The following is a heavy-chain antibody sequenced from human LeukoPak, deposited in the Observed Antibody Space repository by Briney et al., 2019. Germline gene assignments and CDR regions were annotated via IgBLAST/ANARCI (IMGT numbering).Heavy chain of an antibody. CDR2: IIPIFGTA. CDR1: GGTFSSYA. J-gene: IGHJ4*02. CDR3: ARDKPGYSSSWYAYYFDY. D-gene: IGHD6-13*01. Sequence: SVKVSCKASGGTFSSYAISWVRQAPGQGLEWMGGIIPIFGTANYAQKFQGRVTITADESTSTAYMELSSLRSEDTAVYYCARDKPGYSSSWYAYYFDYWGQGTLATVSS. V-gene: IGHV1-69*13.